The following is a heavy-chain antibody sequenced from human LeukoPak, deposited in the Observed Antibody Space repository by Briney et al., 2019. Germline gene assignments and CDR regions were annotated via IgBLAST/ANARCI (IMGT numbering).Heavy chain of an antibody. CDR1: GFTFSDYS. V-gene: IGHV3-48*01. CDR3: ARTNYRFDAFDI. J-gene: IGHJ3*02. Sequence: GGSLRLSCAASGFTFSDYSINWVRQAPGKGLEWVSYISSSSGTIYYADSVKGRFTISRDNAKSSLYLQMNSLRAEDTAVYYCARTNYRFDAFDIWGQGTMVTVSS. CDR2: ISSSSGTI. D-gene: IGHD5-24*01.